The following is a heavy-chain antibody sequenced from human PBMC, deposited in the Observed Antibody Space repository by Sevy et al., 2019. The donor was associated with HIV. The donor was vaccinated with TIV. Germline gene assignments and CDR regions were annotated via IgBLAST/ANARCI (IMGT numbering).Heavy chain of an antibody. J-gene: IGHJ4*02. CDR3: ARYGIAAASFDY. CDR1: GFTVSSNY. D-gene: IGHD6-13*01. Sequence: GGSLRLSCAASGFTVSSNYMSWVRQAPGKGLEWVSVIYSGGSTYYADSVKGRFTISRDNTKNTLYLQMNSLRAEDTAVYYCARYGIAAASFDYWGQGTLVTVSS. V-gene: IGHV3-53*01. CDR2: IYSGGST.